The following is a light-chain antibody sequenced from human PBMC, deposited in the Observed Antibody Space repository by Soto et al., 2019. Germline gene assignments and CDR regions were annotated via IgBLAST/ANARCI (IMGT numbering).Light chain of an antibody. V-gene: IGKV1-9*01. J-gene: IGKJ4*01. Sequence: DIQLTQSPSFLSASVGDRVTITCRASQGIGSSLAWYQQKPGNAPKILIYAAATLQGGVPSRFSGSGSGTEFTLTISSVQPEDFAGYYCQHLNSYPREVTFGGGTKVEIK. CDR1: QGIGSS. CDR2: AAA. CDR3: QHLNSYPREVT.